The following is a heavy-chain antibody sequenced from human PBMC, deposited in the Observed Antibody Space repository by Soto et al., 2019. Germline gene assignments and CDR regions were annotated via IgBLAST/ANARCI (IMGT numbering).Heavy chain of an antibody. CDR2: INPDGTTT. Sequence: GGSLRLSCAASGFTFSSYWMHWFRQDQGMGLVWVATINPDGTTTQYADSVRGRFTISRDNAKNSVYLQMNSLRAEDTAVYYCAREEGYCNGGPCYRGAFDIWGQGTRVTVSS. J-gene: IGHJ3*02. CDR1: GFTFSSYW. V-gene: IGHV3-74*01. D-gene: IGHD2-15*01. CDR3: AREEGYCNGGPCYRGAFDI.